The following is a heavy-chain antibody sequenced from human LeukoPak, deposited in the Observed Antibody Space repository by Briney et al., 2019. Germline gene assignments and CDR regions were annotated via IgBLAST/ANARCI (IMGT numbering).Heavy chain of an antibody. CDR1: GGSISSYY. D-gene: IGHD3-22*01. CDR2: IYYSGST. J-gene: IGHJ3*02. V-gene: IGHV4-59*08. Sequence: SETLSLTCTVSGGSISSYYWSWIRQPPGKGLEWIGYIYYSGSTNYNPSLESRVTISIDTSKNQFSLKLSSVTAADTAVYYCATFYDSSGLDAFDIWGQGTMVTVSS. CDR3: ATFYDSSGLDAFDI.